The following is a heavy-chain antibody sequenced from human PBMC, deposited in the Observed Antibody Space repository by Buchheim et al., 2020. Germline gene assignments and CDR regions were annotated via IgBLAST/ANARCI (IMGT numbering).Heavy chain of an antibody. CDR3: VRARGSGRYKTFDI. D-gene: IGHD6-19*01. J-gene: IGHJ3*02. V-gene: IGHV3-48*04. CDR1: GFTFSTYT. CDR2: ISSSSATI. Sequence: EVQLVESGGGLIQPGGSRRLSCAASGFTFSTYTMNWVRQAPGKGLECVSYISSSSATIYYADSVKGRFTISRDNAKNSLYLQMSSLRAEDTAIYFCVRARGSGRYKTFDIWGQGT.